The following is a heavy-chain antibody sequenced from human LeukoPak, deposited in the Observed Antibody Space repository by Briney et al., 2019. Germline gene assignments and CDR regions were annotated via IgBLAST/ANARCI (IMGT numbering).Heavy chain of an antibody. CDR3: ARDSGSGWYEVDY. D-gene: IGHD6-19*01. Sequence: ASVKVSCKASGYTFTGHYMHWVRQAPGQGLEWMGWINPNSGGTNYAQKFQGRVTMTRDTSISTAYMELSRLRSDDTAVYYCARDSGSGWYEVDYWGQGTLVTVSS. J-gene: IGHJ4*02. CDR2: INPNSGGT. CDR1: GYTFTGHY. V-gene: IGHV1-2*02.